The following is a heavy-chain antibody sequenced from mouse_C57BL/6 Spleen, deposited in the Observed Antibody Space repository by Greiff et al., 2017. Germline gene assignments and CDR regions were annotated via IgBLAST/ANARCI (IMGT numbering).Heavy chain of an antibody. CDR3: AREESTVVADY. V-gene: IGHV1-50*01. CDR2: IDPSDSYT. CDR1: GYTFTSYW. Sequence: VQLQQPGAELVKPGASVKLSCKASGYTFTSYWMQWVKQRPGQGLEWIGEIDPSDSYTNYNQKFKGKATLTVDTSSSTAYMQLSSLTSEDSAVYYCAREESTVVADYWGQGTTLTVSS. D-gene: IGHD1-1*01. J-gene: IGHJ2*01.